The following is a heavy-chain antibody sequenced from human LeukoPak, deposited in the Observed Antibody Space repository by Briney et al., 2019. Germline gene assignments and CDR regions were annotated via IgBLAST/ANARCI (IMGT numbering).Heavy chain of an antibody. CDR1: GFTFSNAW. CDR3: ARVPSTGPTMRTFDV. CDR2: ISSSSSTI. D-gene: IGHD3-22*01. J-gene: IGHJ6*02. V-gene: IGHV3-48*04. Sequence: GGSLRLSCAASGFTFSNAWMNWVRQAPGKGLEWVSYISSSSSTIYYADSVKGRFTISRDNAKNSLYLQMNSLRAEDTAVYYCARVPSTGPTMRTFDVWGQGTTVTVSS.